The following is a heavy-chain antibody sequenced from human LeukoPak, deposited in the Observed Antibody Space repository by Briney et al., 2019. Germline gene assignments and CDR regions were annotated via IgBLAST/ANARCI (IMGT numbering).Heavy chain of an antibody. D-gene: IGHD2/OR15-2a*01. J-gene: IGHJ3*02. CDR2: SRNKANSYTT. Sequence: GGSLRLSCAASGFTLSDHFMDWVRQAPGKGLEWVGRSRNKANSYTTVYGASVKGRFTISRDDSANSLYLQMNSLEVEDTAVYFCARGHNSFDIWGQGTMVTVPS. CDR3: ARGHNSFDI. CDR1: GFTLSDHF. V-gene: IGHV3-72*01.